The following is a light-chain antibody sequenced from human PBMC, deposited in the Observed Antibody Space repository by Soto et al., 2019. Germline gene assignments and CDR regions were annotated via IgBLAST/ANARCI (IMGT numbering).Light chain of an antibody. CDR3: MQALQTPLYT. Sequence: DIVMTQSPLSLPVTPGEPASISCRSSQSHLHSNGYNYLDWYRQKPGQSPQLLIYLGSNRASGVPDRFSGSGSGTDFTLKISRVEAEDVGVYYCMQALQTPLYTFGQGTKLEIK. CDR1: QSHLHSNGYNY. J-gene: IGKJ2*01. CDR2: LGS. V-gene: IGKV2-28*01.